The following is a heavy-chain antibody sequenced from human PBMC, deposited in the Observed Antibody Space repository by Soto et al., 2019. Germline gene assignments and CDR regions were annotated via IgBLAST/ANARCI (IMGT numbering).Heavy chain of an antibody. CDR1: ESTVSRDW. CDR2: INQDGSEK. Sequence: EVHLVESGGGLVQTGGSLRLSCAIFESTVSRDWMNWVRQAPGKGLEWVAHINQDGSEKYYVDSVKGRFTISRDNAKKSLNLQMNGLGPADTAIYYCSGGVGDAFWGQGTLVTVSS. CDR3: SGGVGDAF. D-gene: IGHD1-26*01. J-gene: IGHJ4*02. V-gene: IGHV3-7*04.